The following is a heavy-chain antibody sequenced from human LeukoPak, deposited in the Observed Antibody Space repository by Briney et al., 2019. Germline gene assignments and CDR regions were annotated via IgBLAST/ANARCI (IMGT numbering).Heavy chain of an antibody. CDR1: GGSISSSSYY. CDR2: IYYSGST. D-gene: IGHD1-1*01. Sequence: SETLSLTCTVSGGSISSSSYYWSWIRQPPGKGLEWIGYIYYSGSTNYNPSLKSRVTISVDTSKNQFSLKLSSVTAADTAVYYCARSKLEPTTVDYWGQGTLVTVSS. V-gene: IGHV4-61*01. J-gene: IGHJ4*02. CDR3: ARSKLEPTTVDY.